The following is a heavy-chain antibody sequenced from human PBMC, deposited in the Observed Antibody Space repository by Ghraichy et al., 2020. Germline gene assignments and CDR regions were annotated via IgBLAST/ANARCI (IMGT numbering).Heavy chain of an antibody. CDR2: ISSSSSYI. CDR3: ARDTKQWLRLDAFDI. Sequence: GGSLRLSCAASGFTFSSYSMNWVRQAPGKGLEWVSSISSSSSYIYYADSVKGRFTISRDNAKNSLYLQMNSLRAEDTAVYYCARDTKQWLRLDAFDIWGQGTMVTVSS. V-gene: IGHV3-21*01. CDR1: GFTFSSYS. D-gene: IGHD6-19*01. J-gene: IGHJ3*02.